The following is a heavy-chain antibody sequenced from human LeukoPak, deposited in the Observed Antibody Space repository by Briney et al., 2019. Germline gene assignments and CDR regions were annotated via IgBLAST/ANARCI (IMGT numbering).Heavy chain of an antibody. J-gene: IGHJ4*02. V-gene: IGHV3-30-3*01. D-gene: IGHD4-17*01. CDR3: AREVTPDSFFDY. Sequence: SGGSLRLSCAASGFTFSSYAMHWVRQAPGKGLEWVAVISYDGSNKHYADSVKGRFTISRDNSKNTLYLQMNSLRAEDTAVYYCAREVTPDSFFDYWGQGTLVTVSS. CDR1: GFTFSSYA. CDR2: ISYDGSNK.